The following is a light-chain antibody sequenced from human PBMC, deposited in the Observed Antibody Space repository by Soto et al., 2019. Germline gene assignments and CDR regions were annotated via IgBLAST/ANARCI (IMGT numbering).Light chain of an antibody. J-gene: IGLJ1*01. CDR1: SSDVGSYDR. Sequence: QSALTQPPSVSGSPGKSVTISCTGTSSDVGSYDRVSWYQQPPGTAPKLMIYEVNNRPSGVPDRFSGSKSGNTASLTISGLQAEDEADYYCTSYTSSNTFVFGTGTKLTVL. CDR3: TSYTSSNTFV. V-gene: IGLV2-18*02. CDR2: EVN.